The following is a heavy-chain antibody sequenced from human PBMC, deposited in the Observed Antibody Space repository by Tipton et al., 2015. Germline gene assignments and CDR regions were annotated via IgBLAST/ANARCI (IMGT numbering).Heavy chain of an antibody. CDR1: GASITSFH. CDR2: IQYGGST. V-gene: IGHV4-59*01. D-gene: IGHD2-2*01. CDR3: ARYEVEVDAFDI. J-gene: IGHJ3*02. Sequence: GLVKPSETLSLTCTVSGASITSFHWNWIRQPPGKGLEWIGYIQYGGSTYYNPSLKSRLTMSVDTSINQFSLKLNSVTAADTAVFYCARYEVEVDAFDIWGQGTMVTVSS.